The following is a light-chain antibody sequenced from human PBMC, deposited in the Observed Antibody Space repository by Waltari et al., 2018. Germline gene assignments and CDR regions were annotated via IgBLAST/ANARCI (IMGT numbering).Light chain of an antibody. J-gene: IGKJ4*01. V-gene: IGKV3-20*01. CDR1: QSVTSIS. CDR2: GTS. CDR3: QQYDGEVVT. Sequence: CKAGQSVTSISLTWYQKKVGQAPRLLIYGTSSRATGIPDRFSGSWSGTEFTLTISRLEPEDFAVYYCQQYDGEVVTFGGGTKVEI.